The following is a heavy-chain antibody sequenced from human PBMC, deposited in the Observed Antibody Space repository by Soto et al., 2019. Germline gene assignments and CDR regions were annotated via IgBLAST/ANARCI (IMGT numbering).Heavy chain of an antibody. V-gene: IGHV3-15*01. CDR3: TTAHPRGPDY. Sequence: GGALRLSCAASVFTFSNAWMNWVRQAPGKGLEWVGLIKSKTDGGTIDYPAPVKGRFIISRDDSRNTLYLQMNSLKTEDTAVYYCTTAHPRGPDYWGQGTLVTVSS. CDR2: IKSKTDGGTI. CDR1: VFTFSNAW. J-gene: IGHJ4*02. D-gene: IGHD5-12*01.